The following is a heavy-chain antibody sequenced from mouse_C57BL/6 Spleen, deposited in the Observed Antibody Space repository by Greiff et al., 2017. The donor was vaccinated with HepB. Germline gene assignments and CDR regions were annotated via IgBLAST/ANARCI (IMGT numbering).Heavy chain of an antibody. D-gene: IGHD1-1*01. CDR2: IDPSDSYT. CDR3: ARSGYYGSSYGDYFDY. V-gene: IGHV1-59*01. J-gene: IGHJ2*01. CDR1: GYTFTSYW. Sequence: QVQLQQPGAELVRPGTSVKLSCKASGYTFTSYWMHWVKQRPGQGLEWIGVIDPSDSYTNYNQKFKGKATLTVDTSSSTAYMQLSSLTSEDSAVYYCARSGYYGSSYGDYFDYWGQGTTLTVSS.